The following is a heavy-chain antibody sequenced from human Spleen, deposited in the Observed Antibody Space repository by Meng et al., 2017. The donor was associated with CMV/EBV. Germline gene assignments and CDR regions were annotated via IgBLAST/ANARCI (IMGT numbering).Heavy chain of an antibody. J-gene: IGHJ4*02. Sequence: GESLKISCAASGSTFSSYSMNWVRQAPGKGLEWVSSISSSSSYIYYADSVKGRFTISRDNAKNSLYLQMNSLRAEDTAVYYCASWTSSTSPRNYWGQGTLVTVSS. CDR1: GSTFSSYS. CDR2: ISSSSSYI. D-gene: IGHD2-2*01. CDR3: ASWTSSTSPRNY. V-gene: IGHV3-21*01.